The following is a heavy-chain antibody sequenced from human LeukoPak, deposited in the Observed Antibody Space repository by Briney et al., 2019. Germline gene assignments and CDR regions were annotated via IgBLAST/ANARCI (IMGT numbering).Heavy chain of an antibody. Sequence: SETLSLTCSVSGGSISSSGYYWNWIRQPPGKGLEWVGSIYYSGTTYYNSSLKSRVTISEDTSKNRFSLMLTSVTAADTAVYYCARQVSDYFYYYIDVWGEGTTVIVSS. J-gene: IGHJ6*03. CDR1: GGSISSSGYY. V-gene: IGHV4-39*01. CDR2: IYYSGTT. CDR3: ARQVSDYFYYYIDV.